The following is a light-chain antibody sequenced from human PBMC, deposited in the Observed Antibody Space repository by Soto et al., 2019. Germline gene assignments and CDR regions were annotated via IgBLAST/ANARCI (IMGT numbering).Light chain of an antibody. CDR2: EIS. Sequence: QSALTQPASVSGSPGQSITISCTGTSSDVGNYKYVSWYQQHPGKAPKLMSYEISNPPSGVSNRFSGANSRNTASLTISGLQAEDETDYYCFSYTSSGTYVFGTGTKVTVL. CDR3: FSYTSSGTYV. V-gene: IGLV2-14*01. J-gene: IGLJ1*01. CDR1: SSDVGNYKY.